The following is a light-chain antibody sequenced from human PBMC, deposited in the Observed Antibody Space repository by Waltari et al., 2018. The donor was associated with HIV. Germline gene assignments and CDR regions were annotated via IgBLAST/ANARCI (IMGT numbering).Light chain of an antibody. V-gene: IGLV3-1*01. CDR1: KLGDKY. CDR2: KDG. CDR3: QAWDSDTPKV. Sequence: SYELTQPPSVSVSPGQKASIPCSGAKLGDKYACWYQQKQGQSPVLVIYKDGKRPSGIPERFSGFNSGNTATLTISGTQAMDEADYYCQAWDSDTPKVFGGGTKLTVL. J-gene: IGLJ2*01.